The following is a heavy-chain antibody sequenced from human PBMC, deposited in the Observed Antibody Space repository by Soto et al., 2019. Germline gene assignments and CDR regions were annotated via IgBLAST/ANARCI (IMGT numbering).Heavy chain of an antibody. CDR2: IYPGDSDT. J-gene: IGHJ4*02. D-gene: IGHD6-25*01. CDR3: ARHQGAADTSAPYS. V-gene: IGHV5-51*01. Sequence: LEDSLKIACKGSGYSFTSHWIGCVRQMPGKGLEWMGIIYPGDSDTRYSPSFQGLVTISADKSITTAYLQWSSLKASDTAMYYCARHQGAADTSAPYSWGQGTLVPV. CDR1: GYSFTSHW.